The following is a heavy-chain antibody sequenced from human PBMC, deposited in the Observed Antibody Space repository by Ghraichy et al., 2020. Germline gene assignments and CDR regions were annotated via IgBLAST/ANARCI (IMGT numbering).Heavy chain of an antibody. CDR1: GFTFSNAW. Sequence: GESLNISCAASGFTFSNAWMSWVRQAPGKGLEWVGRIKSKTDGGTTDYAAPVKGRFTISRDDSKNTLYLQMNSLKTEDTAVYYCTTDCDCSGARHGSGYYYYGMDVWGQGTTVTVSS. CDR2: IKSKTDGGTT. CDR3: TTDCDCSGARHGSGYYYYGMDV. J-gene: IGHJ6*02. D-gene: IGHD2-15*01. V-gene: IGHV3-15*01.